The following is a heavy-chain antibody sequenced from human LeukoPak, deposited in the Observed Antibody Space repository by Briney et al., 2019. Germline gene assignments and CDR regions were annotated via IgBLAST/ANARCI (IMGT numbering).Heavy chain of an antibody. CDR2: IYYSGST. V-gene: IGHV4-59*01. CDR1: GGSISSYY. CDR3: ARTPSGSGDPHYGGWFDP. J-gene: IGHJ5*02. D-gene: IGHD3-10*01. Sequence: SETLSLTCTVSGGSISSYYWSWIRQPPGKGLEWIGYIYYSGSTNYNPSLKSRVTVPVDTSKNQFSLKLSSVTAADTAVYYCARTPSGSGDPHYGGWFDPWGQGTLVTVSS.